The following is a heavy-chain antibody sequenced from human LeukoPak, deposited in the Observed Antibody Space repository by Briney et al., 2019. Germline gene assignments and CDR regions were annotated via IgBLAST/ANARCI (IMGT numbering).Heavy chain of an antibody. CDR1: GYTLTELS. V-gene: IGHV1-24*01. J-gene: IGHJ4*02. Sequence: ASVKVSCTVSGYTLTELSMHWVRQAPGKGLEWMGGFDPEDGETIYAQKFQGRVTMTEDTSTDTAYMELSSLRSEDTAVYYCATQAYCGGDCYAPYFFDYGGQRTLLTVSS. D-gene: IGHD2-21*02. CDR3: ATQAYCGGDCYAPYFFDY. CDR2: FDPEDGET.